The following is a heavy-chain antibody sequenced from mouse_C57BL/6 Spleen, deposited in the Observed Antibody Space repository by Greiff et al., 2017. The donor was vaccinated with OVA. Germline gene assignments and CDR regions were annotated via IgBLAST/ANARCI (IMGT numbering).Heavy chain of an antibody. Sequence: EVQLQQSGPGLVKPSQSLSLTCSVTGYSITSGYYWNWIRQFPGNKLEWMGYISYDGSNNYNPSLKNRISITRDTSKNQFFLKLNSVTTEDTAADYCARMGSNYAWLAYWGQGTLVTVSA. CDR1: GYSITSGYY. D-gene: IGHD2-5*01. V-gene: IGHV3-6*01. CDR2: ISYDGSN. J-gene: IGHJ3*01. CDR3: ARMGSNYAWLAY.